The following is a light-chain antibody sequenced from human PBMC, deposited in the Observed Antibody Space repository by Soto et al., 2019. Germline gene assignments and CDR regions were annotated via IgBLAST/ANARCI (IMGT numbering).Light chain of an antibody. J-gene: IGKJ2*01. CDR3: QQYKAYSYT. Sequence: DIEMTQTPSILPASVGDRVTITCRASKSLNVWLAWYQQKPGKAPKLLISKASSLESGVPSRFIGSGSGTEFSLTISGLHPDDFATYYCQQYKAYSYTFGQGTKLEMK. CDR1: KSLNVW. V-gene: IGKV1-5*03. CDR2: KAS.